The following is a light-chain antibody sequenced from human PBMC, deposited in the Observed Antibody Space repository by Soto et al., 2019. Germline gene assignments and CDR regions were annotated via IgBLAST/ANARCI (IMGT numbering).Light chain of an antibody. V-gene: IGLV2-8*01. CDR2: EVS. Sequence: QSVLTQPPSASGSPGQSVTLSCTGTSSDVGNYNYVSWYQHHPGKAPKLMIYEVSKWPSGVPDRFSGSKSGNTASLTVSGLQAEDEDDYYCTSYAGSNTYVFGTGTKVTVL. J-gene: IGLJ1*01. CDR1: SSDVGNYNY. CDR3: TSYAGSNTYV.